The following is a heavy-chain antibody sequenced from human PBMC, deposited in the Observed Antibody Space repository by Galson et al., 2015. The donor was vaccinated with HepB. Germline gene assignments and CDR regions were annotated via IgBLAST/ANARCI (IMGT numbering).Heavy chain of an antibody. CDR1: GFTLSNSA. J-gene: IGHJ4*02. CDR2: ISDGST. CDR3: ARVTMVRGVSNGHFGY. Sequence: SLRLSCAVSGFTLSNSATGWVRQAPGKGLAWVSIISDGSTHYADSVKGRFTISRDTSKSTFYLHMNSLRVEDTAIYYCARVTMVRGVSNGHFGYLGQGTLVTVSS. D-gene: IGHD3-10*01. V-gene: IGHV3-23*01.